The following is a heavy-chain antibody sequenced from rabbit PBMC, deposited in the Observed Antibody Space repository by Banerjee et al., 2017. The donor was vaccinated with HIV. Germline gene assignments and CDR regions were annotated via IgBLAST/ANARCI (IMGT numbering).Heavy chain of an antibody. J-gene: IGHJ4*01. CDR1: GFDFSGYY. CDR2: IYTGKGST. CDR3: ARDLAGVIGWNFGL. D-gene: IGHD4-1*01. V-gene: IGHV1S7*01. Sequence: QSLEESGGDLVKPGASLTLTCKASGFDFSGYYMSWVRQAPGKGLEWIGIIYTGKGSTDYASWVNGRFTISSDNAQNTLYLQLNSLTAADTATYFCARDLAGVIGWNFGLWGPGTLVTVS.